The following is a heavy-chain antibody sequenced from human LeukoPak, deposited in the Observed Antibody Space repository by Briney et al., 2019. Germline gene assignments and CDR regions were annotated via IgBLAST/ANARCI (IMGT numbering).Heavy chain of an antibody. J-gene: IGHJ5*02. CDR3: ARVKHTDERYNWFDP. Sequence: KPGESLKISCKGSGFSFTTFWIGWVRQMPGKGLEWMGIIYPGDSDTGYSPSFQGQVTVSADKSISTAYLQWSSLKASDTAMYYCARVKHTDERYNWFDPWGQGTLVTVSS. V-gene: IGHV5-51*03. CDR1: GFSFTTFW. CDR2: IYPGDSDT.